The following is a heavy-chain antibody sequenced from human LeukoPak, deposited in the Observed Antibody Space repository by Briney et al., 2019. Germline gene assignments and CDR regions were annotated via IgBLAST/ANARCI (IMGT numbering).Heavy chain of an antibody. Sequence: QSGGSLRLSCAASGFNFSNYWMRWVRQPPGKGLEWVANIKEDGSEKYYVDSVKGRFTISRDNARNSLYLQMSSLRAEDTAVYYCASGRQLGYWGQGTLVTVSS. J-gene: IGHJ4*02. D-gene: IGHD6-13*01. V-gene: IGHV3-7*01. CDR2: IKEDGSEK. CDR3: ASGRQLGY. CDR1: GFNFSNYW.